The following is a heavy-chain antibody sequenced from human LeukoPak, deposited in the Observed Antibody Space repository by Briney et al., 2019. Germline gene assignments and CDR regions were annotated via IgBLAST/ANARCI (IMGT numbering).Heavy chain of an antibody. V-gene: IGHV3-9*01. Sequence: PGGSLRLSCAASGFTFDDYAMHWVRQAPGKGLEWVSGISWNSGSIGYADSVKGRFTISRDNAKNSLYLQMNSLRAEDTAVYYCARGRIYGSGSPNWFDPWGQGTLVTVSS. J-gene: IGHJ5*02. CDR2: ISWNSGSI. CDR1: GFTFDDYA. CDR3: ARGRIYGSGSPNWFDP. D-gene: IGHD3-10*01.